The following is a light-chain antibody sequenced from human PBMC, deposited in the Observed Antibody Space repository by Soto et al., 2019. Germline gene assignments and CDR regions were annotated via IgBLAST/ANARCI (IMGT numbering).Light chain of an antibody. Sequence: VLTQSLGALSLSPGESATLSCRASQSVTSSYLAWYRQKPGQAPRLLIYGASNRATGIPDRCSGSGSGTDFTLTISRLGPEDFAVYYCQQYGNSPWRFGQGTKAAIK. J-gene: IGKJ1*01. V-gene: IGKV3-20*01. CDR1: QSVTSSY. CDR3: QQYGNSPWR. CDR2: GAS.